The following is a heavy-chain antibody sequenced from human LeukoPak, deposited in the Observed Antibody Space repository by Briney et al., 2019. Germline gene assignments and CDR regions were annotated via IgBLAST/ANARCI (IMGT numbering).Heavy chain of an antibody. CDR2: IYHSGST. Sequence: KPSETLSLTCTVSGYSISSGYYWGWIRQPPGKGLEWNGSIYHSGSTYYNPSLKSRVTISVDTSKNQFSLKLSSVTAADTAVYYCARVIGYYGSGSYRPYYFDYWGQGTLVTVSS. V-gene: IGHV4-38-2*02. CDR3: ARVIGYYGSGSYRPYYFDY. CDR1: GYSISSGYY. J-gene: IGHJ4*02. D-gene: IGHD3-10*01.